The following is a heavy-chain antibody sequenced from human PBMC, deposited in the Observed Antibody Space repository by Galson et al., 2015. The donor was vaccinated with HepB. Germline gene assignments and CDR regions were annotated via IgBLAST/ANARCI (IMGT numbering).Heavy chain of an antibody. CDR2: IWFAGTNK. V-gene: IGHV3-33*08. CDR3: ARDKDDAMDV. J-gene: IGHJ6*02. CDR1: GFTFSSNN. Sequence: SLRLSCAASGFTFSSNNMHWVRQAPGKGLEWVAVIWFAGTNKYHADSVKGRFTISRDNSKNTLFLQMSSLRAEDTAVYYCARDKDDAMDVWGQGTTVTVSS. D-gene: IGHD2-15*01.